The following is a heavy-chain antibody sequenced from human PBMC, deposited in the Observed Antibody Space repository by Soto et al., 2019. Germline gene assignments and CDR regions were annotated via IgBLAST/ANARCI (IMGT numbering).Heavy chain of an antibody. Sequence: GGSLRLSCAASGFTFSNYGMHWVRQAPGKGLEWVAIIWYDGSNKYFADSVKGRFTISRDNSKNTLFLQMNSLRAEDTALYYCARECDTMVRGVDEYYFDYWGRGTLVTVSS. CDR2: IWYDGSNK. D-gene: IGHD3-10*01. CDR3: ARECDTMVRGVDEYYFDY. V-gene: IGHV3-33*01. J-gene: IGHJ4*02. CDR1: GFTFSNYG.